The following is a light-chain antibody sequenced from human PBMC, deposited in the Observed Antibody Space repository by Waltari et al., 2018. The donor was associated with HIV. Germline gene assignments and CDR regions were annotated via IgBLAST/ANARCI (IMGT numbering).Light chain of an antibody. V-gene: IGLV1-51*01. CDR1: SPNVGNFD. CDR3: ASWDYSLTCVV. CDR2: DHF. Sequence: QSVLTQPPSVSAAPGQKVTISCSGSSPNVGNFDVSWYQQVPGTAPKPPNSDHFKPPSVIPYRFSGSKSGTSATLAITELQTGDEADYYCASWDYSLTCVVFGGGTKLTVL. J-gene: IGLJ2*01.